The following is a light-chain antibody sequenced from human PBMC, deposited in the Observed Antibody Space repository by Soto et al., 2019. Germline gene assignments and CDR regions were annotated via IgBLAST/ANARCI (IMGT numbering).Light chain of an antibody. Sequence: QSALTQPASVSGSPGQSITISCTGTSSDVGRYNYVSWYQHHPGKAPKLMISEVTQRPSGVSNRFSGSKSGNTASLTISGHQAEDEADYRCFSYASSAALVFGGGTKLTVL. CDR3: FSYASSAALV. J-gene: IGLJ2*01. CDR1: SSDVGRYNY. CDR2: EVT. V-gene: IGLV2-14*01.